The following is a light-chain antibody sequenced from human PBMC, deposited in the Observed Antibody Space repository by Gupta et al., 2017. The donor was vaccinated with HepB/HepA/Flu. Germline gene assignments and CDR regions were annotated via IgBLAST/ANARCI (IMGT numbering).Light chain of an antibody. Sequence: QSALTQPPSATGSPGQPVTISCTGTDSVSWYQQHPGKAPNLLIYDVTKRPSGVPDRFSGSKSGNTASLTVSGLQDEDEADYYCFSNAGNNNWVFGTGTKVTV. CDR2: DVT. V-gene: IGLV2-8*01. J-gene: IGLJ1*01. CDR1: DSV. CDR3: FSNAGNNNWV.